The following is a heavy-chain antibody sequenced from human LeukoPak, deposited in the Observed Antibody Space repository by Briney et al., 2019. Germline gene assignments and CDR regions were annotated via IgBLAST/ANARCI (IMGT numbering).Heavy chain of an antibody. Sequence: GASVKVSCKVSGYIFPDYYMHWVRQAPGQGLEWMGWINPKSGGTKDEQKFQGRVTMTRDTSISTAYMDLSRLRSDDTAVYYCAREGYSYDAGACDFWGQGTMVTVSS. D-gene: IGHD5-18*01. CDR2: INPKSGGT. V-gene: IGHV1-2*02. CDR1: GYIFPDYY. CDR3: AREGYSYDAGACDF. J-gene: IGHJ3*01.